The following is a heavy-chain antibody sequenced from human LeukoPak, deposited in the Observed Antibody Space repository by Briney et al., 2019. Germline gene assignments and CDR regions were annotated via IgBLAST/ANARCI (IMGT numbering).Heavy chain of an antibody. CDR1: GGSISSRY. CDR3: ASRITMIVVANHAFDI. CDR2: IYASGST. D-gene: IGHD3-22*01. J-gene: IGHJ3*02. V-gene: IGHV4-4*07. Sequence: PSETLSLTCTVSGGSISSRYWSWIRQPAGKGLEWIGRIYASGSTNYNPSLKSRVTMSVDTSKNQFSLKLSSVTAADTAVYYCASRITMIVVANHAFDIWGQGTMVTVSS.